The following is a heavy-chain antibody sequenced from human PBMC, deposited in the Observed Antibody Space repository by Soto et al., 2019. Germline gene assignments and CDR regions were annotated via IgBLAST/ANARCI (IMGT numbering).Heavy chain of an antibody. CDR2: IIPIFGTA. V-gene: IGHV1-69*06. CDR1: GGTFSSYA. J-gene: IGHJ3*02. CDR3: ARVGTHDAFDI. D-gene: IGHD3-10*01. Sequence: SVKVSCKASGGTFSSYAISWVRQAPGQGLEWMGGIIPIFGTANYAQKFQGRVTITADKSTSTAYMELSSLRSEDTAAYYCARVGTHDAFDIWGQGTMVTVSS.